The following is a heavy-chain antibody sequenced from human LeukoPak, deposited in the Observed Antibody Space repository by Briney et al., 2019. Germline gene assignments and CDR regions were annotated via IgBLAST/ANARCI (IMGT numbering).Heavy chain of an antibody. CDR2: IKPSGGST. D-gene: IGHD5-24*01. CDR1: GYTFTSYN. Sequence: ASVKVSCKASGYTFTSYNMHWVRQAPGQGLEWMGIIKPSGGSTTYAQKFQGRVTMTRDMSTSTLYMELSSLRSEDTAVYYCARVRDGYNDAYDIWGQGTMVTVSS. J-gene: IGHJ3*02. V-gene: IGHV1-46*01. CDR3: ARVRDGYNDAYDI.